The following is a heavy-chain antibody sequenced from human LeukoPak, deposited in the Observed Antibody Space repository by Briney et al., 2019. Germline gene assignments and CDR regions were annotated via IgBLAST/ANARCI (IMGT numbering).Heavy chain of an antibody. CDR1: GYTLTELS. V-gene: IGHV1-24*01. Sequence: GASVKVSCKVSGYTLTELSMHWVRQAPGKGLEWMGGFDPEDGETIYAQKFQGRVTMTTDTSTSTAYMELRSLRSDDTAVYYCARLGDGGWGPDYWGQGTLVTVSS. D-gene: IGHD4-23*01. CDR3: ARLGDGGWGPDY. CDR2: FDPEDGET. J-gene: IGHJ4*02.